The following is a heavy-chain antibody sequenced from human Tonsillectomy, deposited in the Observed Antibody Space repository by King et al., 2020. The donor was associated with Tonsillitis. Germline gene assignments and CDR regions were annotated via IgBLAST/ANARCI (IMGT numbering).Heavy chain of an antibody. V-gene: IGHV4-39*07. D-gene: IGHD6-19*01. J-gene: IGHJ5*02. Sequence: QLQESGPGLVKPSETLSLTCTVSGGSISSSSYYWGWIRQPPGKGLEWIGSIYYSGSTYYNPSLKSRVTISVDTSKNQFSLKLSSVTAADTAVDYCARRDPGIAVAGTEWFDPWGQGTLVTVSS. CDR3: ARRDPGIAVAGTEWFDP. CDR2: IYYSGST. CDR1: GGSISSSSYY.